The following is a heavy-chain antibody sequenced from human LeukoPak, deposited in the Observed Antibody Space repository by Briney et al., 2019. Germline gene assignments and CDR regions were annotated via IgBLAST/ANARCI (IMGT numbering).Heavy chain of an antibody. V-gene: IGHV3-48*03. CDR3: ASPRVGYCTNGLCYSRRYFDY. D-gene: IGHD2-8*01. CDR1: GFTFSSYE. J-gene: IGHJ4*02. CDR2: ISSSGSTI. Sequence: AGGSLRLSCAASGFTFSSYEMNWVRQAPGKGLEWVSYISSSGSTIYYADPVKGRFTISRDNAKNSLYLQMNSLRAEDTAVYYCASPRVGYCTNGLCYSRRYFDYWGQGTLVTVSS.